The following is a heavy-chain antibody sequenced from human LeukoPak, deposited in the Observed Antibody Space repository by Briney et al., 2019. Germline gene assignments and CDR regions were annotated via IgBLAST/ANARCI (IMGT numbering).Heavy chain of an antibody. V-gene: IGHV3-53*01. Sequence: GGSLRLSCAASGFTVSSNYMSWVRQAPGKGLEWVSVIYSGGSAYHADSVKGRFTISRDNSKNTLYLQMNSLRAEDTAVYYCARDHGGDSTAYTDYWGRGTLVTVSS. J-gene: IGHJ4*02. D-gene: IGHD2/OR15-2a*01. CDR1: GFTVSSNY. CDR3: ARDHGGDSTAYTDY. CDR2: IYSGGSA.